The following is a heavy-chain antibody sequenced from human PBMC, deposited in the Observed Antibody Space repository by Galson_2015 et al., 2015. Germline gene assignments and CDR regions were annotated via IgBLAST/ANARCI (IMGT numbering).Heavy chain of an antibody. J-gene: IGHJ6*02. CDR3: ARHQGDGYNYWPYYYGMDF. Sequence: ETLSLTCTVSGGSISSRSYYWGWIRQPPGKGLEWIGSIYYSGSTYYNPSLKSRVTISVDTSKNQFSLNLSSVTAADTALYYCARHQGDGYNYWPYYYGMDFWGQGTTVTVSS. D-gene: IGHD5-24*01. CDR1: GGSISSRSYY. V-gene: IGHV4-39*01. CDR2: IYYSGST.